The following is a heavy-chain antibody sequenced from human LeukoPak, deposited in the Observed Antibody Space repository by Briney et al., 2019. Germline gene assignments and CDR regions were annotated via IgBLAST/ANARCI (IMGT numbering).Heavy chain of an antibody. CDR3: ASAIHYYDSSDYYSGVLDY. V-gene: IGHV3-53*01. D-gene: IGHD3-22*01. J-gene: IGHJ4*02. CDR2: IYSGGST. CDR1: GFTVSSNY. Sequence: PGGSLRLSCAASGFTVSSNYMSWVRQAPGKGLEGVSVIYSGGSTYYADSVKGRFTISRDNSKNTLYLQMNSLRAEGTAVYYCASAIHYYDSSDYYSGVLDYWGQGTLVTVSS.